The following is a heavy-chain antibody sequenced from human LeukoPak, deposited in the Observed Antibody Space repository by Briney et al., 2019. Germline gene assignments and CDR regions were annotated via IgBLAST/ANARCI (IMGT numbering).Heavy chain of an antibody. J-gene: IGHJ4*02. CDR2: IYHTGST. D-gene: IGHD6-13*01. V-gene: IGHV4-59*01. CDR1: GGSISTYY. Sequence: NPSETLSLTCTVSGGSISTYYWSWIRQPPGKGLEWIGYIYHTGSTKYNPSLKSRVTISVDTSTNQFSLKLSSVTAADTAVYYCARRIPAAGHSSYYFDSWGQGALVTVSS. CDR3: ARRIPAAGHSSYYFDS.